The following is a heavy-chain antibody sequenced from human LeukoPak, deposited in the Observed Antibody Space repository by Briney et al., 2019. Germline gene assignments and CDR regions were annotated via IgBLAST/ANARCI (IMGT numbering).Heavy chain of an antibody. Sequence: PSETLSLTCAVSGGSISGTNWWSWVRQPPGKGLEWIGEIYHSGSTNYNPSLKSRVTISVDKSKNQFSLKLNSVTAADSAAYYCVGNGYYSLDNWGQGTLVTVSS. V-gene: IGHV4-4*02. CDR3: VGNGYYSLDN. CDR2: IYHSGST. D-gene: IGHD3-10*01. CDR1: GGSISGTNW. J-gene: IGHJ4*02.